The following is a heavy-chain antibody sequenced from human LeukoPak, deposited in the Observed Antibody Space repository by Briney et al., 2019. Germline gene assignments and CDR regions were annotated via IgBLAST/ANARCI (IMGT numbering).Heavy chain of an antibody. J-gene: IGHJ6*02. CDR3: ARGPYCSSTSCFGMDV. CDR1: GGSISSGVSY. V-gene: IGHV4-31*03. D-gene: IGHD2-2*01. Sequence: SQTLSLTCTVSGGSISSGVSYWSWIRQHPGKGLEWIGYIYYSGSTYYNPSLKSRVTISVDTSKNQFSLKLSSVTAADTAVYYCARGPYCSSTSCFGMDVWGQGTTVTVSS. CDR2: IYYSGST.